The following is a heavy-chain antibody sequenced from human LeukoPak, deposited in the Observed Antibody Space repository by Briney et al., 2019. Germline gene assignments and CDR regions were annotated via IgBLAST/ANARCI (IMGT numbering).Heavy chain of an antibody. Sequence: GGSLRLSCAASGFTFSSHWMHWVRHAPGKGPVWVARINTDERDIIYADSVKGRFTISRDNARSTLFLQMNGLRAEDTAVYYCVRDRVEADYTYHPVYDLWGQGTLVTVSS. CDR2: INTDERDI. CDR3: VRDRVEADYTYHPVYDL. J-gene: IGHJ5*02. V-gene: IGHV3-74*01. D-gene: IGHD4-11*01. CDR1: GFTFSSHW.